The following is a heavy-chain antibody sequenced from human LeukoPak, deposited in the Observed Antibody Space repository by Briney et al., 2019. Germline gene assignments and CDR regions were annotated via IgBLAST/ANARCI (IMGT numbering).Heavy chain of an antibody. J-gene: IGHJ4*02. CDR2: IHTSGST. CDR3: AREFSGTSIAARVFDS. D-gene: IGHD6-6*01. V-gene: IGHV4-4*07. Sequence: SETLSLTCTVSGGSITSYYWTYIRQPAGKGLEWIGRIHTSGSTNYNPSLKSRVTMSVDTSKNQFSLNLSAVTAADTAMYYCAREFSGTSIAARVFDSWGQGTLVTVSS. CDR1: GGSITSYY.